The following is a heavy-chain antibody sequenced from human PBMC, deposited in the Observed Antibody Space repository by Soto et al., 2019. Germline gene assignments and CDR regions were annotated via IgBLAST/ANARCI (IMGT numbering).Heavy chain of an antibody. D-gene: IGHD3-22*01. V-gene: IGHV3-7*01. Sequence: GGSLRLSCAASGFAFNRYFMTWVRQAPGKGLEWVATVDQDGSAKYYVDSVKGRFAISRDNAKNSLYVQMNSLRGEDTAVYYCARYCAYDSIYYCSSDRLDYWGQGTLVTVSS. CDR3: ARYCAYDSIYYCSSDRLDY. J-gene: IGHJ4*02. CDR2: VDQDGSAK. CDR1: GFAFNRYF.